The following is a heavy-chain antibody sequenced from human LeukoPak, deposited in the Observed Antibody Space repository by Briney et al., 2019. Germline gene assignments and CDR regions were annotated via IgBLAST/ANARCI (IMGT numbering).Heavy chain of an antibody. D-gene: IGHD3-16*01. CDR1: GGSISSGGYS. J-gene: IGHJ3*02. V-gene: IGHV4-30-2*01. CDR3: ARVLLTPDGGSAFDI. Sequence: PSETLSLTCAFSGGSISSGGYSWSWIRQPPGKGLEWIGYIYHSGSTYYNPSLKSRVTISVDRSKNQFSLKLSSVTAADTAVYYCARVLLTPDGGSAFDIWGQGTMVTVSS. CDR2: IYHSGST.